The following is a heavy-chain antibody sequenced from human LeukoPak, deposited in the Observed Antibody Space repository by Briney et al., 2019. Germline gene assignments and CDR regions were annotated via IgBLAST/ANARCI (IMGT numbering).Heavy chain of an antibody. D-gene: IGHD3-10*01. CDR3: TRGKRGIDY. Sequence: GGSLRLSCTASGFTFGDYAMTWVRQAPGKGLEWVGFIRSKAYGGTTGYAASVKGRFTISRDDSKSIAYLQMNSLKTEDIGVYYCTRGKRGIDYWGQGTLVTVSS. CDR2: IRSKAYGGTT. V-gene: IGHV3-49*04. CDR1: GFTFGDYA. J-gene: IGHJ4*02.